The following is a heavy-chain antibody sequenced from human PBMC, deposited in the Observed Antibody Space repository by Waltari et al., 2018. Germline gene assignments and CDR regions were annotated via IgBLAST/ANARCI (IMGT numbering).Heavy chain of an antibody. V-gene: IGHV3-64*07. Sequence: EVQLVESGGGLVQPGGSLRLSCAASGFTFSSYAMHWVRQAPGKGLEYVSAISGNGGSTYYADSVKGRFTISRDNSKNTLYLQMGSLRAEDMAVYYCARSGGSSWVSYYYYGMDVWGQGTTVTVSS. CDR2: ISGNGGST. CDR3: ARSGGSSWVSYYYYGMDV. J-gene: IGHJ6*02. CDR1: GFTFSSYA. D-gene: IGHD6-6*01.